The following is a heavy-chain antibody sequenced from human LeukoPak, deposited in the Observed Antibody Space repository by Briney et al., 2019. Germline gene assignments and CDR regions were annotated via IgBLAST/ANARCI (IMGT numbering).Heavy chain of an antibody. Sequence: SETLSLTCTVSGVSISSYYWSWIRQPPGKGLEWIGYIYYSGSTNYNPSLKSRVTISVVTSKNQFSLKLSSVTAADTAVYYCARHCSGGSCYKAFDYWGQGTLVTVS. D-gene: IGHD2-15*01. CDR3: ARHCSGGSCYKAFDY. CDR2: IYYSGST. CDR1: GVSISSYY. V-gene: IGHV4-59*01. J-gene: IGHJ4*02.